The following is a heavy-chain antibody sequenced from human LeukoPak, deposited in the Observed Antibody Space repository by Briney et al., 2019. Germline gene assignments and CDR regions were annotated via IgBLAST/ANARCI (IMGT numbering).Heavy chain of an antibody. D-gene: IGHD6-13*01. CDR1: GFTFSSYG. Sequence: GGSLRLSCAASGFTFSSYGMHWVRQAPGKGLEWVAFIRYDGSNKYYADSVKGRFTISRDNAENSLYLQMNSLRAEDTAVYYCARENGYLGAFDIWGQGTMVTVSS. CDR3: ARENGYLGAFDI. J-gene: IGHJ3*02. V-gene: IGHV3-30*02. CDR2: IRYDGSNK.